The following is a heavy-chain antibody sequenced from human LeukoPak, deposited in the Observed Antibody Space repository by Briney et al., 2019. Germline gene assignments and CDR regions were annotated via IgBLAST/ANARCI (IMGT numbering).Heavy chain of an antibody. Sequence: SETLSLTCTVSGGSISTGGGYYWSWIRQNPGKGLEWFGYIYYSGNTYYNPSLKSRLTISVDTSKNQFSLKLRSATAADTAVYYCARDGEGFDYWGQGTLVTVSS. CDR1: GGSISTGGGYY. J-gene: IGHJ4*02. D-gene: IGHD2-21*01. CDR3: ARDGEGFDY. CDR2: IYYSGNT. V-gene: IGHV4-31*03.